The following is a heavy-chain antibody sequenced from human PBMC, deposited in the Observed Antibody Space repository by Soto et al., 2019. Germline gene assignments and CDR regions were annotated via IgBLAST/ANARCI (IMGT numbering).Heavy chain of an antibody. CDR2: IYYSGST. CDR1: GGSISSSSYY. D-gene: IGHD3-10*01. V-gene: IGHV4-39*01. J-gene: IGHJ5*02. CDR3: ARGRRSGISQDWFDP. Sequence: SETLSLTCTVSGGSISSSSYYWGWIRQPPGKGLEWIGSIYYSGSTYYNPSLKSRVTISVDTSKNQFSLKLSSVTAADTAVYYCARGRRSGISQDWFDPWGQGTLVTVSS.